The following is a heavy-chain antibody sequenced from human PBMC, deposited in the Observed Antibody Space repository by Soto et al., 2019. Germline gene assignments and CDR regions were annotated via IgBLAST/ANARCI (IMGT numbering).Heavy chain of an antibody. V-gene: IGHV3-23*01. CDR3: ARDLMSASGWYAPGY. J-gene: IGHJ4*02. CDR2: ISGYGNT. Sequence: GGSLRLSCAASGYTFSNYAMIWVRQAPGKGLEWVSSISGYGNTYYADSVKGRFTFSRDNSRNTVYLQMNSLRAEDTAVYYCARDLMSASGWYAPGYWGQGTLVTVSS. D-gene: IGHD6-19*01. CDR1: GYTFSNYA.